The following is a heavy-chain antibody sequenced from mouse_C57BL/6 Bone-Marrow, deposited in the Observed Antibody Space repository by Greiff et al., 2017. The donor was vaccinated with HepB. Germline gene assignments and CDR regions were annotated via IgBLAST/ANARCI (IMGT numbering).Heavy chain of an antibody. J-gene: IGHJ3*01. Sequence: QVQLQQPGAELVMPGASVKLSCKASGYTFTSYWMHWVKQRPGQGLEWIGEIDPSDSYTNYNQKFKGKSTLTVDKSSSTAYMQLSSLTSEDSAVYYWARDYDDDEGFAYWGQGTLVTVSA. D-gene: IGHD2-4*01. V-gene: IGHV1-69*01. CDR3: ARDYDDDEGFAY. CDR1: GYTFTSYW. CDR2: IDPSDSYT.